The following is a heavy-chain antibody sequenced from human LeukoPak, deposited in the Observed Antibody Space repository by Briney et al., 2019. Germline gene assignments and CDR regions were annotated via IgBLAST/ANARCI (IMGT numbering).Heavy chain of an antibody. V-gene: IGHV1-8*03. CDR1: GYTFTSYD. Sequence: ASVKVSCKASGYTFTSYDINWVRQATGQGLEWMGWMNPNSGNTGYAQKFQGRVTITRNTSISTAYMELSSLRSEDTAVYYCARVSQIAARSRLDYWGQGTPVTVSS. D-gene: IGHD6-6*01. CDR3: ARVSQIAARSRLDY. CDR2: MNPNSGNT. J-gene: IGHJ4*02.